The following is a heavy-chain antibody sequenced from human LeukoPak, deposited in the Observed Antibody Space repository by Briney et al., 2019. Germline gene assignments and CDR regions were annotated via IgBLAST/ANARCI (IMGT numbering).Heavy chain of an antibody. J-gene: IGHJ1*01. CDR3: ARVAGYSSGWNKYLQH. CDR1: GYTFTGYY. D-gene: IGHD6-19*01. V-gene: IGHV1-2*02. Sequence: ASLKVSCKASGYTFTGYYMHWVRQAPGQGLEWMGWINPNSGGTNYAQKFQGRVTMTRDTSISTAYMELSRLRSDDTAVYYCARVAGYSSGWNKYLQHWGQGTLVTVSS. CDR2: INPNSGGT.